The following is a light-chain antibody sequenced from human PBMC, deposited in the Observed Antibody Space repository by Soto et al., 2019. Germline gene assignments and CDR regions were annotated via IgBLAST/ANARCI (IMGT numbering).Light chain of an antibody. CDR1: QPINNN. Sequence: ESVFTQSPATLSASPGDRATLSCRASQPINNNLAWYQHKPGQAPRLLIYGVSTRATGISARFSGGGSVTEFTLTISSLQSEDFAVYYCQQYEKWPPSITFGQGTRLEIK. CDR3: QQYEKWPPSIT. J-gene: IGKJ5*01. CDR2: GVS. V-gene: IGKV3-15*01.